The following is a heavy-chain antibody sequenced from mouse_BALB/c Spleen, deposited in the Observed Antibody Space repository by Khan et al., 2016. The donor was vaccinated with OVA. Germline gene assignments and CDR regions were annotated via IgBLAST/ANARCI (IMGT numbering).Heavy chain of an antibody. CDR1: GYTFTSYW. D-gene: IGHD1-1*01. Sequence: QVQLQQPGAELVKAGASVKMSCKASGYTFTSYWMHWVKQRLGQGLEWFAETNPTNGRTYYNEKFKSKAPLTVDKSSSTAYMLLSSPTFEDSAVYYCARIKKIVATYFDYWGQGTTLTVSS. J-gene: IGHJ2*01. CDR2: TNPTNGRT. CDR3: ARIKKIVATYFDY. V-gene: IGHV1S81*02.